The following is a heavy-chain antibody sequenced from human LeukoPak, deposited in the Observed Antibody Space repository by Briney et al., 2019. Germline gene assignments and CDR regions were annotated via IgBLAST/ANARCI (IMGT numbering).Heavy chain of an antibody. V-gene: IGHV4-4*07. CDR1: GDSISSYY. D-gene: IGHD2-15*01. CDR2: IYTTGST. Sequence: SETLSLTCTVSGDSISSYYWSWIRQPAGKGLEWIGRIYTTGSTNYNPSLKSRVTMSVDTSKNQFSLKLGSVTAADTAVYYCARESLGYCSGGSCPYYFDYWGQGTLVTVSS. CDR3: ARESLGYCSGGSCPYYFDY. J-gene: IGHJ4*02.